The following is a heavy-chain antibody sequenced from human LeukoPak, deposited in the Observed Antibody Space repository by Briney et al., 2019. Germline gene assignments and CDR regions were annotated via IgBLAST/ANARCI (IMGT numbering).Heavy chain of an antibody. V-gene: IGHV3-53*04. CDR2: IYSGGST. CDR3: AITYYDILTGYYDAFDI. Sequence: GGSLRLSCAASGFTVSSNYMSWVRQAPGKGLEWVSVIYSGGSTYYADSVKGRFTISRHNSKNTLYLQMNSLRAEDTAVYYCAITYYDILTGYYDAFDIWGQGTMVTVYS. CDR1: GFTVSSNY. D-gene: IGHD3-9*01. J-gene: IGHJ3*02.